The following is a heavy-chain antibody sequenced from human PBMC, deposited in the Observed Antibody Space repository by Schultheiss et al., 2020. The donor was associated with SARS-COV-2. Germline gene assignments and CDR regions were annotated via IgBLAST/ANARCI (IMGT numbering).Heavy chain of an antibody. J-gene: IGHJ5*02. D-gene: IGHD3-3*01. V-gene: IGHV3-30*07. CDR2: ISYDGSNK. Sequence: GGSLRLSCAASGFTFSSYAMHCVRQAPGKGLEWVAVISYDGSNKYYADSVKGRFTISRDIAKNTLFLQMNSLRAEDTAVYYCARVGGFWSGSISPNWFDPWGQGTLVTVSS. CDR1: GFTFSSYA. CDR3: ARVGGFWSGSISPNWFDP.